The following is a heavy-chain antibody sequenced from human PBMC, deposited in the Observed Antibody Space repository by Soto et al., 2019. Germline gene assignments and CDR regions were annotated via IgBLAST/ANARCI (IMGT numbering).Heavy chain of an antibody. CDR1: GFTFSGSA. J-gene: IGHJ6*02. V-gene: IGHV3-73*01. CDR2: IRSKANSYAT. Sequence: PGGSLRLSCAASGFTFSGSAMHWVRQASGKGLEWVGRIRSKANSYATAYAASVKGRFTISRDDSKNTAYLQMNSLKTEDTAVYYCTRRFGGSSPTGSGMDVWGQGTTVTVSS. D-gene: IGHD1-26*01. CDR3: TRRFGGSSPTGSGMDV.